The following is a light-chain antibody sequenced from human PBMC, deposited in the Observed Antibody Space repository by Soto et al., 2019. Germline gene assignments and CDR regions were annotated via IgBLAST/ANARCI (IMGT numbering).Light chain of an antibody. CDR2: RAS. J-gene: IGKJ1*01. CDR1: QSLSGN. CDR3: QQYESFSAT. Sequence: VITQSPLSLPVSPVEPASISCKASQSLSGNLAWYQQKPGQAPRLLIFRASTRATGVPARFSGSGSGTEFTLTISGLQPDDFATYYCQQYESFSATFGPGTKVDIK. V-gene: IGKV3-15*01.